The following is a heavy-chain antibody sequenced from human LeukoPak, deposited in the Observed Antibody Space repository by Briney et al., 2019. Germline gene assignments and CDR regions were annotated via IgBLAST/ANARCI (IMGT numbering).Heavy chain of an antibody. J-gene: IGHJ6*03. Sequence: SETLSLTCTVSGGSMSSYYWSWIRQSPGKGLEWIGYIYYSGSTNYNPSRKSRVTISVDTSKNQFSLKLSSVTAADTAVYYYARVFRYNWIHYYYYYMDVWGKGTTVTVSS. CDR3: ARVFRYNWIHYYYYYMDV. V-gene: IGHV4-59*12. CDR2: IYYSGST. D-gene: IGHD1-20*01. CDR1: GGSMSSYY.